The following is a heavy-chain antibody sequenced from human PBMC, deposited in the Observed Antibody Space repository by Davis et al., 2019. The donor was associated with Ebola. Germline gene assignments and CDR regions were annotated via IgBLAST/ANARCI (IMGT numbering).Heavy chain of an antibody. V-gene: IGHV4-59*11. CDR3: ARDLGTDRAT. Sequence: PSETLSLTCTVSGGSISSHYWSWIRQPPGKGLEWIGYIYYSGSTNYNPSLKSRVTISVDTSKNQFSLKLSSVTAADTAVYYCARDLGTDRATWGQGTLVTVSS. D-gene: IGHD3-16*01. CDR2: IYYSGST. J-gene: IGHJ5*02. CDR1: GGSISSHY.